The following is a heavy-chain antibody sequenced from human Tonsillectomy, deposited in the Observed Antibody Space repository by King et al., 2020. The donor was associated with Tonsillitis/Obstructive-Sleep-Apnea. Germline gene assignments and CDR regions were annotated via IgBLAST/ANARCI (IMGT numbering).Heavy chain of an antibody. CDR3: TRSLESTYYGMDV. CDR1: GFSFGDYA. D-gene: IGHD5/OR15-5a*01. CDR2: IRSKPYGGTT. J-gene: IGHJ6*02. Sequence: VQLVESGGGLVQPGRSLILSCPASGFSFGDYAMNWVRQAPGKGLEWVGFIRSKPYGGTTKYAASVKGRFTISRDESKSIAYLQMNSLKSEDTAVYYCTRSLESTYYGMDVWGQGTTVTVSS. V-gene: IGHV3-49*04.